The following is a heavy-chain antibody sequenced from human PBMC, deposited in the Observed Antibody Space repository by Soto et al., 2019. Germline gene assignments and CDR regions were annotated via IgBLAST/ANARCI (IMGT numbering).Heavy chain of an antibody. J-gene: IGHJ4*02. D-gene: IGHD2-21*01. CDR3: AYFPYCGGDCPEYYFDY. V-gene: IGHV1-8*01. Sequence: GASVKVSCKASGYTFTSYDINWVRQATGQGLEWMGWMNPNSGNTGHAQKFQGRVTMTRNTSISTAYMELSSLRSEDTAVYYCAYFPYCGGDCPEYYFDYWGKGTLVTVSS. CDR2: MNPNSGNT. CDR1: GYTFTSYD.